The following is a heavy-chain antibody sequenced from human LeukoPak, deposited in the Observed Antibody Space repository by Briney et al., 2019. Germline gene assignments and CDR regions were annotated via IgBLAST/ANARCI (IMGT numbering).Heavy chain of an antibody. J-gene: IGHJ4*02. CDR2: IYYSGST. Sequence: SETLSLTCTVSGGSISSSSYYWGWIRQPPGKGLEWIGSIYYSGSTYYNPSLKSRVTISVDTSKNQFSLKLSSVTAADTAVYCCARSDSSGWYFPFDYWGQGTLVTVSS. D-gene: IGHD6-19*01. CDR1: GGSISSSSYY. V-gene: IGHV4-39*07. CDR3: ARSDSSGWYFPFDY.